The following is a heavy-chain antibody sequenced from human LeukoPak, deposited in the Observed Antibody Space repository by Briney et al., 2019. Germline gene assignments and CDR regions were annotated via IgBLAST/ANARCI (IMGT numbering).Heavy chain of an antibody. CDR2: IYTSGST. CDR3: ARVSVTGGYYYYGMDV. CDR1: GGSISSYY. Sequence: SETLSLTCTVSGGSISSYYWSWIRQPAGKGLEWIGRIYTSGSTNYNASLKSRVTISVDTSKNQFSLKLSSVTAADTAVYYCARVSVTGGYYYYGMDVWGQGTTVTVSS. V-gene: IGHV4-4*07. J-gene: IGHJ6*02. D-gene: IGHD1-14*01.